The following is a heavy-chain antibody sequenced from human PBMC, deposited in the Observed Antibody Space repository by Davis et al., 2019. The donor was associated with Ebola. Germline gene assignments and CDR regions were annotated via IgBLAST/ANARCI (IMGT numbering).Heavy chain of an antibody. D-gene: IGHD3-3*01. J-gene: IGHJ4*02. CDR3: ARCPEYYDFWSGYLCYFDY. Sequence: PSETLSLTCTVSGGSISSSSYYWGWIRQHPGKGLEWIGYIYYSGSTYYNPSLKSRVTISVDTSKNQFSLKLSSVTAADTAVYYCARCPEYYDFWSGYLCYFDYWGQGTLVTVSS. CDR2: IYYSGST. V-gene: IGHV4-31*03. CDR1: GGSISSSSYY.